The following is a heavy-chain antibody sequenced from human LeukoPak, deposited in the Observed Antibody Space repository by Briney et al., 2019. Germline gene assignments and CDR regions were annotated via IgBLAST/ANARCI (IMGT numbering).Heavy chain of an antibody. D-gene: IGHD6-13*01. J-gene: IGHJ4*02. Sequence: GESLKISCKGSGYSFTSNWIGWVRQMPGKGLEWMGIIYPGDSDTRYSPSFQGQVTISADKSITTAYLQWSSLKASDTAMFYCARLVSAAAGTPFDYWGQGTLVTVSS. CDR2: IYPGDSDT. V-gene: IGHV5-51*01. CDR3: ARLVSAAAGTPFDY. CDR1: GYSFTSNW.